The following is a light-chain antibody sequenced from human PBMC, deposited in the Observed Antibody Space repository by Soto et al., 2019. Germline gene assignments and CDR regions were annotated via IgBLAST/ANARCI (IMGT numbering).Light chain of an antibody. Sequence: PSSLYSSVEYRVTISCLASQSISTYLNWYQQKPGTAPRLLIYRASSVKSGVPPRFSGSGSGRDFTLTISSLRPEDIATYFCQQSYRSPPWTFGQGTKVDIK. V-gene: IGKV1-39*01. CDR2: RAS. J-gene: IGKJ1*01. CDR1: QSISTY. CDR3: QQSYRSPPWT.